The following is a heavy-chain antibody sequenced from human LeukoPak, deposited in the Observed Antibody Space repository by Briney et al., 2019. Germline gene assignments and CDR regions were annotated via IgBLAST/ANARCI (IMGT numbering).Heavy chain of an antibody. CDR1: GYTFTSYG. J-gene: IGHJ3*02. Sequence: GASVKVSCKASGYTFTSYGISWVRQAPGQGLEWMGWISAYNGNTNYAQKLQGRVTMTTDTSTSTAYMELRSLRSDDTAVYYCARVGWLFNCGGDCYSRDDVEVAFDTWGQGTMVTVSS. D-gene: IGHD2-21*02. CDR2: ISAYNGNT. CDR3: ARVGWLFNCGGDCYSRDDVEVAFDT. V-gene: IGHV1-18*01.